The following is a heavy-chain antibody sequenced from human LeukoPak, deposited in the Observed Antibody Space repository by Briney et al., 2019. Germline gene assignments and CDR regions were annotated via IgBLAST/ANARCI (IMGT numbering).Heavy chain of an antibody. CDR3: ARGRRLRGVTSRPIYYYYYMDV. J-gene: IGHJ6*03. D-gene: IGHD3-10*01. CDR1: GYTFNTFD. Sequence: ASVTLSCKASGYTFNTFDINWVRQATGQGREWMGWVNPDNDKTVYAPKFQGRVSISSNNSINTAYMEFTGLKSDDTAVYYCARGRRLRGVTSRPIYYYYYMDVWGGGTTVTVSS. CDR2: VNPDNDKT. V-gene: IGHV1-8*03.